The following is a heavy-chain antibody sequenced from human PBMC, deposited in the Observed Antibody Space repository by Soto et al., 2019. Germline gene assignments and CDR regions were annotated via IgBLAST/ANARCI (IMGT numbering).Heavy chain of an antibody. CDR2: INHSGST. V-gene: IGHV4-34*01. J-gene: IGHJ6*02. D-gene: IGHD7-27*01. CDR3: ARGLSLGTTIRYYYGMDV. CDR1: GGSFSGYY. Sequence: PSETLSLTCAVYGGSFSGYYWSWIRQPPGKGLEWIGEINHSGSTNYNPSLKSRVTISVDTSKNQFSLKLSSVTAADTAVYYCARGLSLGTTIRYYYGMDVWGQGTTVTVSS.